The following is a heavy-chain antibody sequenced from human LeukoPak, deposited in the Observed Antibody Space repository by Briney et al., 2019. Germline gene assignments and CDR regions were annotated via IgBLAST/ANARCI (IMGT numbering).Heavy chain of an antibody. J-gene: IGHJ2*01. V-gene: IGHV4-4*02. D-gene: IGHD5-24*01. CDR3: ARDFSRDGYKFKGWYFDL. CDR2: IYHSGST. CDR1: GGSISSSNW. Sequence: SGTLSLTCAVSGGSISSSNWWSWVRQPPGKGLEWIGEIYHSGSTNYNPSLKSRVTISVDKSKNQFSLKLSSVTAADTAVYYCARDFSRDGYKFKGWYFDLWGRGTLVTVSS.